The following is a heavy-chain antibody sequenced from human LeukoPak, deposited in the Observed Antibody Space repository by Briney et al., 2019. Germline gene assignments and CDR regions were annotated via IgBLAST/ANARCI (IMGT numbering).Heavy chain of an antibody. Sequence: GASVKVSCKASGYTFTSYGISWVRQAPGQGLEWMGWISAYNGNTNYAQKLQGRVTMTTDTSTSTAYMELRSLRSDDTAVYYCARDGGSWLAASWFDPWGQGTLVTVSS. V-gene: IGHV1-18*01. CDR3: ARDGGSWLAASWFDP. CDR2: ISAYNGNT. D-gene: IGHD6-19*01. J-gene: IGHJ5*02. CDR1: GYTFTSYG.